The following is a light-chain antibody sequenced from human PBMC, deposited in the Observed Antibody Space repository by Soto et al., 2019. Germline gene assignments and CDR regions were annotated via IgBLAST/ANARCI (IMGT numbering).Light chain of an antibody. V-gene: IGLV2-14*01. CDR3: SSYTRSSSLVV. Sequence: QSVLTQPASVSGSPGQSITISCTGTSSDVGGYNYVSWYQQHPGKAPKLMIYEVNNRPSGVSNRFSGSKSGNTASLTISGLQAEDEAVYYCSSYTRSSSLVVFGGGTQLTVL. J-gene: IGLJ7*01. CDR1: SSDVGGYNY. CDR2: EVN.